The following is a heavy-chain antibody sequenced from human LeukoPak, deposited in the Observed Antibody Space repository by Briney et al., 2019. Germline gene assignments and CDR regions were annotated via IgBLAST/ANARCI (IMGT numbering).Heavy chain of an antibody. CDR2: ISYDGSNK. J-gene: IGHJ4*02. CDR3: AKDRNQQHIDF. D-gene: IGHD6-13*01. Sequence: PGGSLRLSCAASGFTFSSYAMSWVRQAPGKGLEWVAVISYDGSNKYYADSVKGRFTISRDNSKNTLHLQMNSLRAEDTAVYYCAKDRNQQHIDFWGQGTLVTVSS. V-gene: IGHV3-30*18. CDR1: GFTFSSYA.